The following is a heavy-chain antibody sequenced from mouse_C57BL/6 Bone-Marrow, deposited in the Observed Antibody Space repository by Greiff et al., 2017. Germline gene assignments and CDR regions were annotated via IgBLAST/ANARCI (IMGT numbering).Heavy chain of an antibody. D-gene: IGHD4-1*01. CDR1: GYAFSSSW. CDR3: ASRTGFDYFDY. CDR2: IYPGDGDT. J-gene: IGHJ2*01. Sequence: QVQLKESGPELVKPGASVKISCKASGYAFSSSWMNWVKQRPGKGLEWIGRIYPGDGDTNYNGKFKGKATLTADKSSSTAYMQLSSLTSEDSAVYCCASRTGFDYFDYWGQGTTLTVSS. V-gene: IGHV1-82*01.